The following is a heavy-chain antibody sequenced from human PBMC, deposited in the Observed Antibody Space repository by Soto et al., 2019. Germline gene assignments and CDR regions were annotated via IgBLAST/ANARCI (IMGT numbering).Heavy chain of an antibody. D-gene: IGHD3-9*01. Sequence: GGSLRLSCAASGFTFSSYSMNWVRQAPGKGLEWVSFSSSSSYIYYADSVKGRFTISRDNAKNSLYLQMNSLRAEDTAVYYCAREFLYYDILTGYSQNPYYFDYWGQGSLVTVSS. CDR2: SSSSSYI. CDR3: AREFLYYDILTGYSQNPYYFDY. CDR1: GFTFSSYS. V-gene: IGHV3-21*01. J-gene: IGHJ4*02.